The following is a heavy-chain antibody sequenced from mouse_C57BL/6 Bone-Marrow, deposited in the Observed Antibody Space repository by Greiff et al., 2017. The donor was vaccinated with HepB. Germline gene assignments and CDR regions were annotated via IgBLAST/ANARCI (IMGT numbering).Heavy chain of an antibody. CDR1: GYTFTSYG. J-gene: IGHJ4*01. Sequence: QVQLQQSGAELARPGASVKLSCKASGYTFTSYGISWVKQRTGQGLEWIGEIYPRSGNTYYNEKFKGKATLTADKSSSTAYMELRSLTSEDSAVYFCAGYYYGRDAMDYWDQGTSVTVSS. V-gene: IGHV1-81*01. D-gene: IGHD1-1*01. CDR3: AGYYYGRDAMDY. CDR2: IYPRSGNT.